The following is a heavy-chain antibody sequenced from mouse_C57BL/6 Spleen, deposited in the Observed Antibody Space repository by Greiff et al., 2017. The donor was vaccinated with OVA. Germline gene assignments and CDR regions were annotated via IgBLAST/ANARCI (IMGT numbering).Heavy chain of an antibody. CDR1: GFTFSSYA. Sequence: EVQVVESGGGLVKPGGSLKLSCAASGFTFSSYAMSWVRQTPEKRLEWVATISDGGSYTYYPDNVKGRFTISRDNAKNNLYLQMSHLKSEDTAMYYCARVTGTGDFDYGGQGTTLTVSS. CDR2: ISDGGSYT. J-gene: IGHJ2*01. D-gene: IGHD4-1*01. V-gene: IGHV5-4*01. CDR3: ARVTGTGDFDY.